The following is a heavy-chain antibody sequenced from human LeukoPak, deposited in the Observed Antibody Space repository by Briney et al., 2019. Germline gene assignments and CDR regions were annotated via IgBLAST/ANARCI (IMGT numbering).Heavy chain of an antibody. Sequence: SQTLSLTCPVSGASISSGGYYWTWIRQLPGKGLEWIGYIYYTGSTNYNPSLKSRVTISLDTSENQFSLKLTSVTAADTAICYCARGRAAPNYYYGVDVWGQGTTVTVSS. V-gene: IGHV4-31*03. CDR1: GASISSGGYY. CDR3: ARGRAAPNYYYGVDV. J-gene: IGHJ6*02. D-gene: IGHD6-25*01. CDR2: IYYTGST.